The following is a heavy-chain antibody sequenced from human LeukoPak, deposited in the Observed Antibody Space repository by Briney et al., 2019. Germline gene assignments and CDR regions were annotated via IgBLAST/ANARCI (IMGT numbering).Heavy chain of an antibody. CDR3: ARDRNAYYDKGWFDP. D-gene: IGHD3-22*01. Sequence: GGSLTLSCEASGCTFNAYSMTWVRQAPGKGLEWVSSINPGSSYIYYPHSVRGRFTVARDNAKISLYLQMINLRAADMAVYSCARDRNAYYDKGWFDPWGQGTLVTVSS. CDR1: GCTFNAYS. CDR2: INPGSSYI. J-gene: IGHJ5*02. V-gene: IGHV3-21*01.